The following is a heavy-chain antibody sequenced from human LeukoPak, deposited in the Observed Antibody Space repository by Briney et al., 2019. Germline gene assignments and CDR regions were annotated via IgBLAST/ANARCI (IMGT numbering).Heavy chain of an antibody. D-gene: IGHD3-16*01. CDR1: GFTFSSYW. J-gene: IGHJ6*02. V-gene: IGHV3-7*03. CDR3: ARGGGLDV. CDR2: INHNGNVS. Sequence: GGSVRLSCAASGFTFSSYWMNWARQAPGKGLEWVASINHNGNVSYYVDSVKGRFTISRDNAKNSLYLQMSNLRAEDTAVYFCARGGGLDVWGQGATVTVSS.